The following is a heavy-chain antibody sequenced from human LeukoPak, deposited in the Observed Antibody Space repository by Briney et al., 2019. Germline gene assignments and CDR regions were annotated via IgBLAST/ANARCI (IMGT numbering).Heavy chain of an antibody. Sequence: TGGSLRPSCSASGFTFKHFFMSWVRRAPGKGLEWVANVKHDGGEKIYAGSANGRFTISKENAKNSVYLQMDPLRADDTAVYYCARAPQGSTPDYWGQGTLVSVSS. CDR2: VKHDGGEK. CDR1: GFTFKHFF. J-gene: IGHJ4*02. CDR3: ARAPQGSTPDY. V-gene: IGHV3-7*01.